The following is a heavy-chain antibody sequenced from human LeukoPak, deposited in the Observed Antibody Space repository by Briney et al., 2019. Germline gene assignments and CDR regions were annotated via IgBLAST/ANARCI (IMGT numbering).Heavy chain of an antibody. CDR2: IYPGDSDT. V-gene: IGHV5-51*01. Sequence: GESLKISCKGSGYSFTNYWIGWVRQMPGKGLEWMGIIYPGDSDTRYSPSFQGQVTISADKSISTAYLQWRSLKASDTAMYYCASGAYCGGDCYSGAFDIWGKGQWSPSLQ. CDR3: ASGAYCGGDCYSGAFDI. D-gene: IGHD2-21*02. J-gene: IGHJ3*02. CDR1: GYSFTNYW.